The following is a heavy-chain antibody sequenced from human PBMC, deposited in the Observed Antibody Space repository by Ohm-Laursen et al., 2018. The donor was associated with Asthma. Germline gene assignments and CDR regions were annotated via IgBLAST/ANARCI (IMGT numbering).Heavy chain of an antibody. Sequence: ASVKVSCKASGYTFTSYDINWVRQATGQGLEWMRWMNPNSGNTGYAQKFQGRVTMTRNTSISTAYMELSSLRSEDTAVYYCASSPKNTYSSSSIGYFDYWGQGTLVTVSS. V-gene: IGHV1-8*01. J-gene: IGHJ4*02. CDR1: GYTFTSYD. CDR2: MNPNSGNT. CDR3: ASSPKNTYSSSSIGYFDY. D-gene: IGHD6-6*01.